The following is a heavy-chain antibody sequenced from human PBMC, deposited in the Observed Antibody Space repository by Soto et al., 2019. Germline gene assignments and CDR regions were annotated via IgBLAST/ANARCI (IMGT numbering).Heavy chain of an antibody. D-gene: IGHD3-9*01. J-gene: IGHJ4*02. CDR1: GFTFGNAW. Sequence: EVHLVESGGGLVKPGGSLRLSCAASGFTFGNAWMNWFRQAPGKGLEWVGRIKSKIHGGTTDYAAPVRGRFTISRDDSKSTLFLQMNSLKTEDAAVDYCSTVHFDVFTGSLDYWCQGTLVTVSS. V-gene: IGHV3-15*07. CDR2: IKSKIHGGTT. CDR3: STVHFDVFTGSLDY.